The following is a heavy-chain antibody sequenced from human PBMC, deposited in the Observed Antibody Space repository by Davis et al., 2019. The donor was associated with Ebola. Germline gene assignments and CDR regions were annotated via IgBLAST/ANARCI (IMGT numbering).Heavy chain of an antibody. J-gene: IGHJ4*02. CDR2: ISHHRGYT. Sequence: SETLSLTCAVYGGSFSDYFWSWIRQPPEKGLEWIGEISHHRGYTNYNPSLRSRVAISVDTSKNQFSLKLSSVTAADTAVYYCARRRRTVTTFVDYWGQGTLVTVSS. CDR1: GGSFSDYF. D-gene: IGHD4-17*01. CDR3: ARRRRTVTTFVDY. V-gene: IGHV4-34*01.